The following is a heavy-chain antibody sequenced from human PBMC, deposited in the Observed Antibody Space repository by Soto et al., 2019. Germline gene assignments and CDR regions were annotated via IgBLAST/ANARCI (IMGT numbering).Heavy chain of an antibody. D-gene: IGHD3-3*01. CDR2: ISSSGDAT. Sequence: GGSLRLSCAASGFTFSTYAMTWVRQAPGKGLEWVSIISSSGDATYYVDSVKGRFTISRDNSRNTLNLQMNSLKAEDTAVYYCAKNGDFWSWGMDVWGQGTTVTVSS. CDR1: GFTFSTYA. J-gene: IGHJ6*02. CDR3: AKNGDFWSWGMDV. V-gene: IGHV3-23*01.